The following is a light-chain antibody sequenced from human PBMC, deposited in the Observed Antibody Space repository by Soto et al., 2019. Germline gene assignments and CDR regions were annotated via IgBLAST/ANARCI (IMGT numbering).Light chain of an antibody. J-gene: IGLJ2*01. CDR1: SSDVGGYNY. CDR3: SSYAGNDNVV. Sequence: QSVLTQPRSVSGSPGQSVTISCTGASSDVGGYNYVSWYQQHPGKAPKLMIYDVFRRPSGVPGRFSGSKSGNTASLTVSGLQTEDEANYYCSSYAGNDNVVFGGGTKVTVL. CDR2: DVF. V-gene: IGLV2-11*01.